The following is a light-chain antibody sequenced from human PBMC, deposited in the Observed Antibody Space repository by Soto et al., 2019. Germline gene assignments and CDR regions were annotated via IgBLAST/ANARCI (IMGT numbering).Light chain of an antibody. CDR3: QQYNSYSYT. CDR1: QTISIW. J-gene: IGKJ2*01. Sequence: DIQMTQSPSTLSASVGERVTITCRASQTISIWLAWYQQKPGKAPKLLIYDASSLQSGVPSRFSGSGSGTDFTLTISSLQPDDFATYYGQQYNSYSYTFGQGTKVDIK. CDR2: DAS. V-gene: IGKV1-5*01.